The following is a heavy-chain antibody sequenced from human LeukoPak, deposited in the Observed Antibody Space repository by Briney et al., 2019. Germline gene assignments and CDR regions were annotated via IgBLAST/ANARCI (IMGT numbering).Heavy chain of an antibody. CDR1: GFTFSNYW. J-gene: IGHJ4*02. CDR3: ARDHPTSGSYSDY. CDR2: MNSDGSTI. V-gene: IGHV3-74*01. Sequence: GGSLRLSCVASGFTFSNYWVHWVRQAPGKGLVWVSRMNSDGSTINYADSVKGRFTISRDNSKNTLYLQMNSLRAEDTAVYYCARDHPTSGSYSDYWGQGTLVTVSS. D-gene: IGHD3-10*01.